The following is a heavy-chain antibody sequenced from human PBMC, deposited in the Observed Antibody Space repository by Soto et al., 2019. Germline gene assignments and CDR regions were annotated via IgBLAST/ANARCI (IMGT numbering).Heavy chain of an antibody. CDR3: ARGRLPLQQGLDI. CDR1: GGSVSSGGYY. J-gene: IGHJ3*02. Sequence: QVQLQESGPGLVKPSQTLSLSCTVSGGSVSSGGYYWSWIRQDPGKGLEWLGYLYSNGNTYYNPSLKSRIIISTDSSQSQFSLRLSAVTAADTAMYCCARGRLPLQQGLDIWGQGTMVTVSS. V-gene: IGHV4-31*03. CDR2: LYSNGNT. D-gene: IGHD4-4*01.